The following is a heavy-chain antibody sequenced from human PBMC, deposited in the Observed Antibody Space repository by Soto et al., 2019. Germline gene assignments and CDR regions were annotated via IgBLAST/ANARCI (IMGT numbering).Heavy chain of an antibody. CDR1: GFPLKKYG. D-gene: IGHD2-15*01. CDR2: IWHDGSHG. J-gene: IGHJ5*02. V-gene: IGHV3-33*06. Sequence: PGGSLRLSCAASGFPLKKYGMHWVRQAPGKGLEWVAIIWHDGSHGNYADSVKGRFSISRDNSKSMLYLQMNSLRAEDTAVYYCAKEGTEGSCRGGSCYRWFDPWGQGTLVTVSS. CDR3: AKEGTEGSCRGGSCYRWFDP.